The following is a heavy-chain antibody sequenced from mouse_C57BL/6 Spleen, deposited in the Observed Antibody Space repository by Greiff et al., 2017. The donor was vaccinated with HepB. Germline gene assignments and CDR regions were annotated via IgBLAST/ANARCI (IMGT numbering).Heavy chain of an antibody. J-gene: IGHJ4*01. Sequence: VQLQQSGAELVKPGASVKLSCKASGYTFTEYTIHWVKQRSGQGLEWIGWFYPGSGSIKYNEKFKDKATLTADKSSSTVYMELSRLTSEDSAVYFCARHEDEDYDYDYYAMDYWGQGTSVTVSS. CDR3: ARHEDEDYDYDYYAMDY. CDR1: GYTFTEYT. CDR2: FYPGSGSI. V-gene: IGHV1-62-2*01. D-gene: IGHD2-4*01.